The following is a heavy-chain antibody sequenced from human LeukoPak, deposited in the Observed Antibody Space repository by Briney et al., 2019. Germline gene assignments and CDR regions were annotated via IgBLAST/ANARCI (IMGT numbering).Heavy chain of an antibody. D-gene: IGHD1-26*01. CDR1: GGSFSGYY. CDR3: ARQWEPRFWFDP. V-gene: IGHV4-34*01. CDR2: INHSGST. Sequence: SETLSLTCAVYGGSFSGYYWSWIRQPPGKGLEWIGKINHSGSTNYNPSLKSRVTISVDTSKNQFSLKLSSVTAADTAVYYCARQWEPRFWFDPWGQGTLVTVSS. J-gene: IGHJ5*02.